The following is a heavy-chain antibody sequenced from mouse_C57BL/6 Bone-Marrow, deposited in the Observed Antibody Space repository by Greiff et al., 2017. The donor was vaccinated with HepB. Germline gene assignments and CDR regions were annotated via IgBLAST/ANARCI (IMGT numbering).Heavy chain of an antibody. CDR3: ARSLSRGYFDV. CDR2: IRNKANGYTT. J-gene: IGHJ1*03. V-gene: IGHV7-3*01. Sequence: EVKLVESGGGLVQPGGSLSLSCAASGFTFTDYYMSWVRQPPGKALEWLGFIRNKANGYTTEYSASVKGRFTISRDNSQSILYLQMNALRAEDSATYYCARSLSRGYFDVWGTGTTVTVSS. D-gene: IGHD6-5*01. CDR1: GFTFTDYY.